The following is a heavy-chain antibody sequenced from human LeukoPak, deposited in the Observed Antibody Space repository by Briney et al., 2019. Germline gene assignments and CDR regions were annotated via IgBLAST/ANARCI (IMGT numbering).Heavy chain of an antibody. V-gene: IGHV1-2*02. CDR3: ARANSYCSGGSCYSFDAFDI. CDR2: INPNSGGT. D-gene: IGHD2-15*01. Sequence: ASVKVSCKASGYTFTGYYMHWVRQAPGQGLEWMGWINPNSGGTNYAQKFQGRVTMTRDTSISTAYMELSRLRSDDTAVYYCARANSYCSGGSCYSFDAFDIWGQGTMVTVSS. J-gene: IGHJ3*02. CDR1: GYTFTGYY.